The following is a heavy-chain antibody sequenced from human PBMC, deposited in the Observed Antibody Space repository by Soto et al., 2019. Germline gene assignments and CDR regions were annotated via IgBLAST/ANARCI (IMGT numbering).Heavy chain of an antibody. Sequence: AASVKVSCKASGYTFTTYGISWVRQAPGQGLAWMGWISAYNGNTNNEQKFQGRVTITADKSTNTAYMELSSLRSEDTAVYYCATVRPNITMIVVAHAFDIWGQGTMVTVSS. V-gene: IGHV1-18*01. CDR2: ISAYNGNT. CDR1: GYTFTTYG. J-gene: IGHJ3*02. CDR3: ATVRPNITMIVVAHAFDI. D-gene: IGHD3-22*01.